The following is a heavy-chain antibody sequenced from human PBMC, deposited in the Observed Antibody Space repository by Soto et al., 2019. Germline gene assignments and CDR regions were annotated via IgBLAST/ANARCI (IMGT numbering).Heavy chain of an antibody. D-gene: IGHD5-12*01. J-gene: IGHJ3*01. CDR2: IGGRGGSA. V-gene: IGHV3-23*04. CDR3: VREGRGSFDF. CDR1: GITFSSHG. Sequence: VQLVESGGGVVQPGRSLRLSCAATGITFSSHGMHWVRQAPGKGLEWVSVIGGRGGSAYYADSVQGRFTISRDNSKNTLSLQMSSLTADDTAIYYCVREGRGSFDFWGRGTMVTVSS.